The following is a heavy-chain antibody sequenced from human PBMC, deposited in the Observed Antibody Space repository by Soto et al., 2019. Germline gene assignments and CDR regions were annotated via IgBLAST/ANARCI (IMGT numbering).Heavy chain of an antibody. D-gene: IGHD3-16*02. CDR1: GFTFSSYS. Sequence: EVQLVESGGGLVQPGGSLRLSCAASGFTFSSYSMNWVRQAPGKGLEWISYISSSSSTIYYADSVKGRFTISRDNAKNSLYLQMNSLRDEDTAVYYCARNDYDYVWGSYRFAPDYWGHGTMVTVSS. CDR3: ARNDYDYVWGSYRFAPDY. J-gene: IGHJ4*01. CDR2: ISSSSSTI. V-gene: IGHV3-48*02.